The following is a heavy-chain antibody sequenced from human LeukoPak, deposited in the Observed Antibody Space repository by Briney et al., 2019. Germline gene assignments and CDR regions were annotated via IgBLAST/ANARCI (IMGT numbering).Heavy chain of an antibody. D-gene: IGHD2-2*01. V-gene: IGHV3-30-3*01. CDR1: GFTFSSYA. CDR2: ISYDGSNK. J-gene: IGHJ5*02. CDR3: ARFSTGDIVVVPAETNWFDP. Sequence: PGGSLRLSCAASGFTFSSYAMHWVRQAPGKGLEWVAVISYDGSNKYYADSVKGRFTISRDNSKNTLYLQMNSLRAEDTAVYYCARFSTGDIVVVPAETNWFDPWGQGTLVTVSS.